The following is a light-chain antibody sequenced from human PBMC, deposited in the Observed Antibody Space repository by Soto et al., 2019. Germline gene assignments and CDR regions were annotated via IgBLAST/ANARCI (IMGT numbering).Light chain of an antibody. J-gene: IGKJ2*01. CDR1: QSVSSN. V-gene: IGKV3-15*01. Sequence: EIVMTQSPATLSVSPGERATLSCRASQSVSSNLAWYQQKPGQAPRLLIYGASTRATGIPARFSGSGSGTEFPLTISSLPSEDFSGYYCQQYNNWPPNTFGQGTKLEIK. CDR2: GAS. CDR3: QQYNNWPPNT.